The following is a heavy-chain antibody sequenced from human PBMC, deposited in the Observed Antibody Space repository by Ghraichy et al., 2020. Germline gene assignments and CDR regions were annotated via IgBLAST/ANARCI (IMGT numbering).Heavy chain of an antibody. CDR3: AKPQDGYNRLNYFDY. J-gene: IGHJ4*02. V-gene: IGHV3-23*01. CDR1: GFTFSSYA. Sequence: GESLNISCAASGFTFSSYAMSWVRQAPGKGLEWVSAISGSGGSTYYADSVKGRFTISRDNSKNTLYLQMNSLRAEDTAVYYCAKPQDGYNRLNYFDYWGQGTLVTVSS. D-gene: IGHD5-24*01. CDR2: ISGSGGST.